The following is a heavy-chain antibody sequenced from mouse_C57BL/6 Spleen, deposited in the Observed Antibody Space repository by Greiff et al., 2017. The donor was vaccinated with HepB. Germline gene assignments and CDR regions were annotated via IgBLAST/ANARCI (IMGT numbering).Heavy chain of an antibody. CDR2: ISDGGSYT. V-gene: IGHV5-4*03. Sequence: EVMLVESGGGLVKPGGSLKLSCAASGFTFSSYAMSWVRQTPEKRLEWVATISDGGSYTYYPDNVKGRFTISRDNAKNNLYLQMSHLKSEDTAMYYCARGRYGNYEYFDVWGTGTTVTVSS. J-gene: IGHJ1*03. CDR3: ARGRYGNYEYFDV. D-gene: IGHD2-1*01. CDR1: GFTFSSYA.